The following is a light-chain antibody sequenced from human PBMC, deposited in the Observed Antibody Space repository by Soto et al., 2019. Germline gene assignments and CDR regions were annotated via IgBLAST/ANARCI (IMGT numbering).Light chain of an antibody. CDR3: QESFSTPRVT. CDR2: WAS. J-gene: IGKJ5*01. CDR1: RSVLYSSNNKNY. Sequence: NYKSSRSVLYSSNNKNYLAWYQQKPGQPPKLLIYWASTRESGVPDRFSGSVSGTDVNLTILRLQADYWAAYSSQESFSTPRVTFAEGTRLEIK. V-gene: IGKV4-1*01.